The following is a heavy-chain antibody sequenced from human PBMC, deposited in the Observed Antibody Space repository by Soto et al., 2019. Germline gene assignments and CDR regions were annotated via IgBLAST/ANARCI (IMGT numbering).Heavy chain of an antibody. J-gene: IGHJ5*02. V-gene: IGHV3-33*03. CDR2: IWYDGSNK. CDR3: ASSIS. Sequence: SLRLSCEASGFIFSSYGMHWVRQAPGKGLEWVAVIWYDGSNKNYADSVKGRFTITRDNSKNTLYLQMNSLRAEDTAGYYCASSISWGQGTLVTVSS. CDR1: GFIFSSYG.